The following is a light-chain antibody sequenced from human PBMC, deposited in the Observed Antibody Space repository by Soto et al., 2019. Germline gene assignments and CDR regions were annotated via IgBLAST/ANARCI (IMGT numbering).Light chain of an antibody. V-gene: IGLV2-8*01. Sequence: QSVLAQPPSASGSPGQSVTISCTGSGSDIGAYNFVYWYQQHPGKAPKLMIFGVTERPSGVPDRFSGSKSGNTASLTVSGLQADDEAVYYCYSYAGRNIWVFGGGTQLTVL. J-gene: IGLJ3*02. CDR3: YSYAGRNIWV. CDR1: GSDIGAYNF. CDR2: GVT.